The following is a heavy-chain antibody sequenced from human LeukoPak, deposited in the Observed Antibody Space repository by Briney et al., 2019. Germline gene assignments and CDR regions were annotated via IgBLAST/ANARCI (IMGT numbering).Heavy chain of an antibody. D-gene: IGHD3-10*01. Sequence: ASVKVSCKASGYTFSSYGISWVRQAPGQGLEWMGWISAYNGNTNYAQKLQGRVTMTTDTSTSTAYMELRSLGSDDTAVYYCARELLWFGELSFDYWGQGTLVTVSS. J-gene: IGHJ4*02. CDR3: ARELLWFGELSFDY. CDR2: ISAYNGNT. V-gene: IGHV1-18*01. CDR1: GYTFSSYG.